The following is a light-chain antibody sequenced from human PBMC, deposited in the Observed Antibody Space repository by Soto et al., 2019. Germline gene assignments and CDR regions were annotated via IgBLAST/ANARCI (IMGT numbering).Light chain of an antibody. Sequence: EIVMTQSPATLSLSPGDRATLSCRASQFMSSNYLSWYQQKPGQAPRLLIYGASTRATGIPDRFSGSGSETGFTLTISSLQPEDFAVYYCQQDYNLPWTFGHGTKVDIK. J-gene: IGKJ1*01. V-gene: IGKV3D-7*01. CDR1: QFMSSNY. CDR3: QQDYNLPWT. CDR2: GAS.